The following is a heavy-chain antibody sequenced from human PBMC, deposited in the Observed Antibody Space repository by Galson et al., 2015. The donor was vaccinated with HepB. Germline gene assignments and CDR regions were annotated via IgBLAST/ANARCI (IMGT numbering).Heavy chain of an antibody. CDR3: TTGYGSGRSD. Sequence: SLRLSCAASGFTFGNAWMSWVRQAPGKGLEWVGRIKSKTDGGTTDYAAPVKGRFTISRDDSKNTLYLQMNSLKTEDSAVYYCTTGYGSGRSDWGQGTLVTVSS. J-gene: IGHJ4*02. V-gene: IGHV3-15*01. CDR1: GFTFGNAW. D-gene: IGHD3-10*01. CDR2: IKSKTDGGTT.